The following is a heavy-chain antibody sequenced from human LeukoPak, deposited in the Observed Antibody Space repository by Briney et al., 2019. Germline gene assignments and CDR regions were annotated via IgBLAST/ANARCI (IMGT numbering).Heavy chain of an antibody. V-gene: IGHV3-9*01. CDR1: GFTFDDYA. CDR3: ARSSPYYYDSSGYLDY. D-gene: IGHD3-22*01. Sequence: PGGSLRLSCAASGFTFDDYAMHWVRQAPGKGLEWVSGISWNSGSIGYADSVKGRFTISRDNAKNSLYLQMNSLRAEDTAVYYCARSSPYYYDSSGYLDYWGQGTLVTVSS. J-gene: IGHJ4*02. CDR2: ISWNSGSI.